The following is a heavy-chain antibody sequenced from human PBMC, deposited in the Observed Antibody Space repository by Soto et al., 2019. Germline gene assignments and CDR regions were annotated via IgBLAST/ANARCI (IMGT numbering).Heavy chain of an antibody. Sequence: EVQLVESGGVSVQPGGSLRLSCTASGFTLSNYWMHWVRQAPGKGLVWVSRINTDGSTTTYADSVKGRFTISRDNAKNTFYLQMNSLREEDTAVYYCVRIRRGDGYTFGYWGQGTLVTVSS. CDR3: VRIRRGDGYTFGY. J-gene: IGHJ4*02. CDR2: INTDGSTT. CDR1: GFTLSNYW. D-gene: IGHD5-12*01. V-gene: IGHV3-74*01.